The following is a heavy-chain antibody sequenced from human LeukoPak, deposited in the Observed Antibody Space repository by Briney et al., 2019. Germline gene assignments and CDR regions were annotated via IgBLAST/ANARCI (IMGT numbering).Heavy chain of an antibody. Sequence: GGSLRLSCAASGFTFRNYNMNWVRQAPGKGLEWVSSISESSSFIQYADSLKGRFAISRDNSKNTLYLQMSSLGTEDTAVFYCARDAVRSGEMGRIGYWGQGTLVTVSS. CDR2: ISESSSFI. V-gene: IGHV3-21*01. CDR3: ARDAVRSGEMGRIGY. J-gene: IGHJ4*02. D-gene: IGHD5-24*01. CDR1: GFTFRNYN.